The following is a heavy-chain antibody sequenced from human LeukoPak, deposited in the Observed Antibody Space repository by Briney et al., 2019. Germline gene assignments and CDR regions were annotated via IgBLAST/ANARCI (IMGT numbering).Heavy chain of an antibody. Sequence: PSETLSLTCTVSGVSISSGGYYWSWIRQHPGKGLEWIGYIYYSGSTYYNPSLKSRATISVDTSKNQFSLKLSSVTAADTAVYYCARDQKYGDSIDYWGQGTLVTVSS. CDR3: ARDQKYGDSIDY. CDR1: GVSISSGGYY. CDR2: IYYSGST. D-gene: IGHD4-17*01. J-gene: IGHJ4*02. V-gene: IGHV4-31*03.